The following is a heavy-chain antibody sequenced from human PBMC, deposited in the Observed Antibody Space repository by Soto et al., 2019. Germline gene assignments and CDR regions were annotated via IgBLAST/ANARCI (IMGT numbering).Heavy chain of an antibody. D-gene: IGHD3-9*01. Sequence: ASVKVSCKASGFTFTSSAVQWVRQARGQRLEWIGWIVVGSGNTNYAQKFQERVTITRDMSTSTAYMELSSLRSEDTAVYYCAAPEIGLRYFDWLSMDVWGQGTTVTVSS. V-gene: IGHV1-58*01. CDR2: IVVGSGNT. CDR3: AAPEIGLRYFDWLSMDV. CDR1: GFTFTSSA. J-gene: IGHJ6*02.